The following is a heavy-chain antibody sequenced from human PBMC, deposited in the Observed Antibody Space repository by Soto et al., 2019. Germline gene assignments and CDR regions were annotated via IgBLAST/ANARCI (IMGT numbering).Heavy chain of an antibody. CDR1: GITATNGH. CDR2: IYSDDNT. CDR3: ARDWNGDKYFDF. D-gene: IGHD4-17*01. V-gene: IGHV3-53*01. Sequence: DVQVVKSGGGLIQPGGSLRLSCAASGITATNGHMNRVRQAPGKGLEWVSVIYSDDNTNYADAVKGRFTISRDTSKNTVYLQMNSLRAEDTAVYYCARDWNGDKYFDFWDQGSLVTVSS. J-gene: IGHJ4*02.